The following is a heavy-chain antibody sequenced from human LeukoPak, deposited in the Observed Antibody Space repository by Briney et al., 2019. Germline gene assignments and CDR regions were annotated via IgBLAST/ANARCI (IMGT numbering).Heavy chain of an antibody. CDR1: GGSISSYY. J-gene: IGHJ4*02. V-gene: IGHV4-59*08. D-gene: IGHD5-18*01. CDR3: ARQFGIQLWYVFDY. CDR2: IYYSGST. Sequence: SETLSLTCTVSGGSISSYYWSWIRQPPGKGLEWIGYIYYSGSTSYNPSLKSRVTISVDTSKNQFSLKLSSVTAADTAVYYCARQFGIQLWYVFDYWGQGTLVTVSS.